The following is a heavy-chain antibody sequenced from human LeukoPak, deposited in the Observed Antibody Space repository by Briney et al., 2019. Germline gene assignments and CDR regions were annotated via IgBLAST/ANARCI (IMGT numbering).Heavy chain of an antibody. Sequence: ASVKVSCKASGYTFTSYDINWVRQATGQGLEWMGWMNPNSGNTGYAQKFQGRVTMTRNTSISTAYMELSSLRSEDTAVYYCARARRIYSSSWYGMDVWGQGTTVTVSS. J-gene: IGHJ6*02. CDR1: GYTFTSYD. D-gene: IGHD6-13*01. V-gene: IGHV1-8*01. CDR2: MNPNSGNT. CDR3: ARARRIYSSSWYGMDV.